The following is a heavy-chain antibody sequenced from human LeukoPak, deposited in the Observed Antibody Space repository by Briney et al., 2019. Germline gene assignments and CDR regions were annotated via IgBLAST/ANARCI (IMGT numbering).Heavy chain of an antibody. Sequence: GASVKVSCKTSGYTFTSYYIHWLRQAPGQRFEWMGWSDPKSGATKYEHFQGRVTMTRDTSISTAYMELSRLRSDDTAVYYCARGRVTMVRGVMGWFDPWGQGTLVTVSS. CDR3: ARGRVTMVRGVMGWFDP. V-gene: IGHV1-2*02. J-gene: IGHJ5*02. CDR1: GYTFTSYY. CDR2: SDPKSGAT. D-gene: IGHD3-10*01.